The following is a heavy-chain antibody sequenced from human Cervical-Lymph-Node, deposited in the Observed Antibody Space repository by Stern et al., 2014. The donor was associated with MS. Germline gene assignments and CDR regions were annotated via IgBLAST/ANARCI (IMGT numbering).Heavy chain of an antibody. D-gene: IGHD6-19*01. CDR3: GRVPTTSTSGGGPDY. Sequence: QVQLGQSGAEVKKPWASVKVSCKASGYSFTTYWMHWVRQAPGQGLEWMGIINPSGDYTNYPQKFQGRITMNRDTSTSTVYMELSSLRSEDTAVYYCGRVPTTSTSGGGPDYWGQGTLVTVSS. CDR2: INPSGDYT. CDR1: GYSFTTYW. V-gene: IGHV1-46*03. J-gene: IGHJ4*02.